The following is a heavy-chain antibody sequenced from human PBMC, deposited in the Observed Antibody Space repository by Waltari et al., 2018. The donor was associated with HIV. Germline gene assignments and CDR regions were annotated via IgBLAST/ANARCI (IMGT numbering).Heavy chain of an antibody. Sequence: QITLKESGPTLVTPTQTLTLTCTFSGFSLSTSVVGVGWIRQPPGKALEWLALIYLNDDKQFSPSLKTRLTITKDTSKNQVVLTMTNMDPVDTGTYYCAHRPSGSYYTSMENWFDPWGQGTLVTVSS. CDR2: IYLNDDK. CDR3: AHRPSGSYYTSMENWFDP. V-gene: IGHV2-5*01. D-gene: IGHD3-3*01. CDR1: GFSLSTSVVG. J-gene: IGHJ5*02.